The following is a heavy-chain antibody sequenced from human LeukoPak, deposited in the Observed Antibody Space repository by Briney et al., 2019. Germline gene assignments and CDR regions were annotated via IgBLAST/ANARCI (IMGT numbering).Heavy chain of an antibody. CDR3: AKDHRSITIFGAGDY. J-gene: IGHJ4*02. V-gene: IGHV3-30-3*01. Sequence: GGSLRLSCAASGFTFSSYAMHWVRQAPGKGLEWVAVISYDGSNKYYADSVKGRFTISRDNSKNTLYLQTNNLRAEDTAVYYCAKDHRSITIFGAGDYWGQGTLVTVSS. CDR2: ISYDGSNK. CDR1: GFTFSSYA. D-gene: IGHD3-3*01.